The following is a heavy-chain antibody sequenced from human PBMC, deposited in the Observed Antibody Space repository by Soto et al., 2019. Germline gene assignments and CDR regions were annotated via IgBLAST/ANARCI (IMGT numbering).Heavy chain of an antibody. J-gene: IGHJ4*02. Sequence: GESLKISCDASGYKFKNYWIGWVRQMPGKGPEWMGFIYPGDSDARYSPSFQGQVTISVDKSINTVYLQWRSLKASDTATYYCARQPDYNILTGYLYYFDYWGQGTLVTVSS. CDR2: IYPGDSDA. D-gene: IGHD3-9*01. CDR1: GYKFKNYW. V-gene: IGHV5-51*01. CDR3: ARQPDYNILTGYLYYFDY.